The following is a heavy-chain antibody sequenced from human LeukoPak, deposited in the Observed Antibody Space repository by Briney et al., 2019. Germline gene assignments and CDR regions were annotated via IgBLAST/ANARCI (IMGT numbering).Heavy chain of an antibody. Sequence: PGGSLRLSCAASGFTFDDYGMSWVRQAPGKGLEWVSGINWNGGSTGYADSVKGRFTISRDNAKNSLYLQMNSLRAEDTALYYCARDGSLRYFHWLLGGQSGYFDYWGQGTLVTVSS. CDR2: INWNGGST. D-gene: IGHD3-9*01. CDR1: GFTFDDYG. J-gene: IGHJ4*02. V-gene: IGHV3-20*04. CDR3: ARDGSLRYFHWLLGGQSGYFDY.